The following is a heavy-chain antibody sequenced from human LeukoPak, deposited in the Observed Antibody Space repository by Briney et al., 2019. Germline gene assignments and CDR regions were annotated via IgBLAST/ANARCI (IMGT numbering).Heavy chain of an antibody. D-gene: IGHD6-13*01. CDR1: GYTFTSYA. CDR3: ARDERSSSWYLSGGDAFDI. V-gene: IGHV7-4-1*02. Sequence: ASVKVSCKASGYTFTSYAMNWVRQAPGQGLEWMGWINTNTGNPTYAQGFTGRFVFSLDTSVSTAYLQISSLKAEDTAVYYCARDERSSSWYLSGGDAFDIWGQGTMVTVSS. J-gene: IGHJ3*02. CDR2: INTNTGNP.